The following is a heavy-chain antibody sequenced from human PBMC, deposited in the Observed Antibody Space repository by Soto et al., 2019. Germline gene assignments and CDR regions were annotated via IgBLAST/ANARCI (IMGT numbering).Heavy chain of an antibody. CDR3: ARGVIH. Sequence: PSETLSLTCTVSGGSINGYYWSWIRQPPGKGLEWIGYIYYSRSTNYNPSLKSRVTISVDTSKNQFSLKLSSVTAADTAVYYCARGVIHWGQGTLVTVSS. V-gene: IGHV4-59*12. CDR1: GGSINGYY. D-gene: IGHD2-21*01. J-gene: IGHJ4*02. CDR2: IYYSRST.